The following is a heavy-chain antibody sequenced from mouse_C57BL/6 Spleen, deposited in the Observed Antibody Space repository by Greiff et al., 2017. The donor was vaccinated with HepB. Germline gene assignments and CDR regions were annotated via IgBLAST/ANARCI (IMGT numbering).Heavy chain of an antibody. D-gene: IGHD1-1*01. J-gene: IGHJ4*01. CDR2: IYPGDGDT. CDR1: GYAFSSSW. CDR3: ARPLYYCRHYYAMDY. Sequence: QVQLQQSGPELVKPGASVKISCKASGYAFSSSWMNWVKQRPGKGLEWIGRIYPGDGDTNYNGKFKGKATLTADKSSSTAYMQLSSLTSEDSAVYFCARPLYYCRHYYAMDYWGQGTSVTVSA. V-gene: IGHV1-82*01.